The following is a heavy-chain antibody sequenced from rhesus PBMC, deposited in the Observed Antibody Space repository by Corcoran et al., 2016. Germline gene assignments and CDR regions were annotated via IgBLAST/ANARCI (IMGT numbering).Heavy chain of an antibody. V-gene: IGHV3S5*01. J-gene: IGHJ4*01. CDR3: AKDWDYSSGWSD. CDR2: INNGGGST. D-gene: IGHD6S26*01. CDR1: GFTFNHYG. Sequence: EVQLVESGGGLVQPGGSLRLSCAASGFTFNHYGMNWVRQAPGQGLEWVSYINNGGGSTDYADSVKGRFTIARDNSKNTLSLQMNSLRAEDTAVYYCAKDWDYSSGWSDWGQGVLVTVSS.